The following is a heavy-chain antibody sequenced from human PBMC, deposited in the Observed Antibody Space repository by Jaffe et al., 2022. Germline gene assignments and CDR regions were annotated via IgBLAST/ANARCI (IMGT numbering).Heavy chain of an antibody. CDR2: ISSSSSTI. D-gene: IGHD1-7*01. CDR3: ARDGMGNWNYIYYYYYMDV. CDR1: GFTFSSYS. Sequence: EVQLVESGGGLVQPGGSLRLSCAASGFTFSSYSMNWVRQAPGKGLEWVSYISSSSSTIYYADSVKGRFTISRDNAKNSLYLQMNSLRAEDTAVYYCARDGMGNWNYIYYYYYMDVWGKGTTVTVSS. J-gene: IGHJ6*03. V-gene: IGHV3-48*01.